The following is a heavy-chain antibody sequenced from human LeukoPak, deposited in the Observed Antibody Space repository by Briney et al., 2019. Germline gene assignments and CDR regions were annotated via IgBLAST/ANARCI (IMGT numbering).Heavy chain of an antibody. J-gene: IGHJ5*02. CDR3: AREKDYYDSSGYYSNWFDP. D-gene: IGHD3-22*01. CDR2: IYTSGST. Sequence: KSSETLSLTCTVSGGSISSYYWSWIRQPAGKGLEWIGRIYTSGSTNYNPSLKSRVTMSVDTSKNQFSLKLSSVTAADTAVYYCAREKDYYDSSGYYSNWFDPWGQGTLVTVSS. CDR1: GGSISSYY. V-gene: IGHV4-4*07.